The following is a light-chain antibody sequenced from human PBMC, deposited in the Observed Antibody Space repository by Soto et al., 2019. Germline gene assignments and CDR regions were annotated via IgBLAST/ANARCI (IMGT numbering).Light chain of an antibody. CDR1: QSVSSN. CDR3: QQYNNWPGT. J-gene: IGKJ1*01. Sequence: EIVMTQSPATLSVSPGERATLSCRASQSVSSNLAWYQQKPGQGPRLLIYGASTRATGIPARFSGSGSGTEFTITISSLQSEDFAVYYCQQYNNWPGTFGQGTKVEIK. CDR2: GAS. V-gene: IGKV3-15*01.